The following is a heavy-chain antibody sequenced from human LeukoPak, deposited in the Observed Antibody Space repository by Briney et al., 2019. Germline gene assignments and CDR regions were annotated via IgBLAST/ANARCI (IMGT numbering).Heavy chain of an antibody. CDR1: GYTFTSFD. J-gene: IGHJ4*02. D-gene: IGHD3-22*01. V-gene: IGHV1-46*01. CDR2: INPSGGST. Sequence: GASVKVSCKASGYTFTSFDINWVRQATGQGLEWMGIINPSGGSTSYAQKFQGRVTMTRDMSTSTVYMELSSLRSEDTAVYYCARGDYYDSSGYYGYTSFDYWGQGTLVTVSS. CDR3: ARGDYYDSSGYYGYTSFDY.